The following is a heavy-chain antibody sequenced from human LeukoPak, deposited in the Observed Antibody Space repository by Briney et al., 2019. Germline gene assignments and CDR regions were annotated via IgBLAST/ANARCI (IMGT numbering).Heavy chain of an antibody. V-gene: IGHV4-34*01. Sequence: SETLSLTCAVYGGSFSGYYWSWIRQPPGKGLEWIGEINHSGSTNYNPSLKTRVTISLDTSKNQFSLKLNSVTAADTAVYYCARHFLRGGFDSWGQGTLVAVSS. CDR2: INHSGST. CDR1: GGSFSGYY. J-gene: IGHJ4*02. CDR3: ARHFLRGGFDS. D-gene: IGHD5-12*01.